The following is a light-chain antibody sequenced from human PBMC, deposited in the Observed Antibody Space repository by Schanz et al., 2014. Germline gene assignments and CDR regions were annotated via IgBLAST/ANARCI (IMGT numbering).Light chain of an antibody. CDR1: QSVSSN. Sequence: EIVMTQSPATLSVSPGERATLSCRASQSVSSNLAWYQQKPGQAPRLLIYGASTRVAGIPVRFSGSGSGTECTLTISSLQSEDFATYYCQQYNSYLYTVGQGTKLEIK. J-gene: IGKJ2*01. CDR2: GAS. V-gene: IGKV3-15*01. CDR3: QQYNSYLYT.